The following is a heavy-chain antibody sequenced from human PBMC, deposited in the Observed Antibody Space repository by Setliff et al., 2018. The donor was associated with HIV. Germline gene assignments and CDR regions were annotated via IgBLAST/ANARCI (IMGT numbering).Heavy chain of an antibody. Sequence: SETLSLTCFVSGVSISGHFWSWIRQTPEMGLEWIGYMYYGGATNYNPSLKSRVTISQDTSHNQFSLKLTSVTVTDTAVYYCVRALPKPRGLTWFDPWGQGTLVTVSS. D-gene: IGHD3-10*01. CDR1: GVSISGHF. V-gene: IGHV4-59*11. J-gene: IGHJ5*02. CDR3: VRALPKPRGLTWFDP. CDR2: MYYGGAT.